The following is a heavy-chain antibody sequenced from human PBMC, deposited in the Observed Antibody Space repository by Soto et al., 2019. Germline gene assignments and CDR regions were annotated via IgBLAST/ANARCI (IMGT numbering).Heavy chain of an antibody. CDR2: ISSTSSYI. CDR1: GFTFDDYA. Sequence: PGGSLRLSCAASGFTFDDYAMHWVRQAPGKGLEWVSSISSTSSYIYYADSVKGRFTISRDNAKNSLYLQMNSLRAEDTAVYYCARVVYFDSSGYLYWGQGTLVTVSS. D-gene: IGHD3-22*01. V-gene: IGHV3-21*01. J-gene: IGHJ4*02. CDR3: ARVVYFDSSGYLY.